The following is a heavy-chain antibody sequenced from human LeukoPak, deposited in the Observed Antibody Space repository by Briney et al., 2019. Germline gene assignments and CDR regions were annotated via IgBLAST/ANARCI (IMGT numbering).Heavy chain of an antibody. CDR3: ARVCRVRGVSQQQLATPVGWFDP. V-gene: IGHV1-18*01. J-gene: IGHJ5*02. CDR2: ISAYNGNT. CDR1: GYTFTSYG. D-gene: IGHD6-13*01. Sequence: GASVKVSCKASGYTFTSYGISWVRQAPGQGLEWMGWISAYNGNTNYAQKLQGRVTMTTDTSTSTAYMELRSLRSDDTAVYYCARVCRVRGVSQQQLATPVGWFDPWGQGTLVTVSS.